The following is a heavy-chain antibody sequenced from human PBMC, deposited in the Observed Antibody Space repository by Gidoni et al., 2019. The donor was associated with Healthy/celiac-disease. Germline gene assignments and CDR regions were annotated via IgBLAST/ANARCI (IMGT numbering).Heavy chain of an antibody. CDR1: GYTFTVYY. CDR3: ARDRVLLWFGDGMDV. J-gene: IGHJ6*02. V-gene: IGHV1-2*02. CDR2: INPNSGGT. Sequence: QVQLVQSGAAATKPGASVKVSCKASGYTFTVYYMHWVRQAPGQGLEWMGWINPNSGGTNYAQKFQGRVTMTRDTSISTAYMELSRLRSDDTAVYYCARDRVLLWFGDGMDVWGQGTTVTVSS. D-gene: IGHD3-10*01.